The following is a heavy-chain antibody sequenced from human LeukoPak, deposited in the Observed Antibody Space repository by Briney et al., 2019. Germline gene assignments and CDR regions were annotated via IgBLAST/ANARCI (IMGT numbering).Heavy chain of an antibody. CDR3: ARHELSGLVVVVAATLDY. V-gene: IGHV5-10-1*01. J-gene: IGHJ4*02. Sequence: GESLRISCKGSGYSFTSYWISWVRQMPGKGLEWMGRIDPSDSYTNYSPSFQGHVTISADKSISTAYLQWSSLKASDTAMYYCARHELSGLVVVVAATLDYWGQGTLVTVSS. CDR2: IDPSDSYT. CDR1: GYSFTSYW. D-gene: IGHD2-15*01.